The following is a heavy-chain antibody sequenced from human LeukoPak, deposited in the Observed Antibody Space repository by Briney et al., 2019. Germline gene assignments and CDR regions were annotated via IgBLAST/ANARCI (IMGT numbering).Heavy chain of an antibody. V-gene: IGHV3-30*18. CDR1: GFTFSSYG. CDR3: AKGGDGYNLVDYFDY. CDR2: ISYDGSNK. Sequence: GGSLRLSCAASGFTFSSYGMHWVRQAPGKGLEWVAVISYDGSNKYYADSVKARFTISRDNSKNTLYLQMNSLRAEDTAVYYCAKGGDGYNLVDYFDYWGQGTLVTVSS. D-gene: IGHD5-24*01. J-gene: IGHJ4*02.